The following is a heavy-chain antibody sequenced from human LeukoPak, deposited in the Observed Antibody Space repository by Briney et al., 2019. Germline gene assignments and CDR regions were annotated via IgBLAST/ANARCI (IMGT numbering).Heavy chain of an antibody. CDR2: INHSGST. Sequence: SETLSLTCAVYGGSFSGYYWSWIRQPPGKGLEWIGEINHSGSTNYNPPLKSRVTISVDTSKNQFSLKLSSVTAADTAVYYCARNIVVVPAAIERDDAFDIWGQGTMVTVSS. J-gene: IGHJ3*02. V-gene: IGHV4-34*01. D-gene: IGHD2-2*01. CDR1: GGSFSGYY. CDR3: ARNIVVVPAAIERDDAFDI.